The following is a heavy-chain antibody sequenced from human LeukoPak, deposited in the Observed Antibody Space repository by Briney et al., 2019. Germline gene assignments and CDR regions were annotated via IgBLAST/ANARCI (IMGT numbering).Heavy chain of an antibody. CDR3: ARQTRGAPFDY. CDR2: ISGSGGST. CDR1: GFAFSSYA. V-gene: IGHV3-23*01. J-gene: IGHJ4*02. Sequence: GGSLRLSCAASGFAFSSYAMSWVRQAPGKGLEWVSAISGSGGSTYYADSVKGRFTISRDNSKNTLYLQMNSLRAEDTAVYYCARQTRGAPFDYWGQGTLVTVSS. D-gene: IGHD3-10*01.